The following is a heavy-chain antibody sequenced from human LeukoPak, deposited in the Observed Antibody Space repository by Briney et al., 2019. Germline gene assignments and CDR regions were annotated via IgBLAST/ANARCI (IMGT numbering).Heavy chain of an antibody. CDR1: GGTSSSYA. V-gene: IGHV1-69*06. CDR3: ARGWLQLWNWFDP. CDR2: IIPIFGTA. D-gene: IGHD5-24*01. J-gene: IGHJ5*02. Sequence: ASVKVSCKASGGTSSSYAISWVRQAPGQGLEWMGGIIPIFGTANYAQKFQGRVTITADKSTSTAYMELSSLRSEDTAVYYCARGWLQLWNWFDPWGQGTLVTVSS.